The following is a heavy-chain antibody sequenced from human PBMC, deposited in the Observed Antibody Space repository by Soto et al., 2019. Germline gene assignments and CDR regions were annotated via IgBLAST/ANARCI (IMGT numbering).Heavy chain of an antibody. CDR2: IIPIFGTA. D-gene: IGHD4-17*01. J-gene: IGHJ6*02. Sequence: QVQLVQSGAEVKKPGSSVQVSCQASGGTFSSYAISWVRQAPGQGLEWMGGIIPIFGTANYAQKFQGRVTITADESTSTAYMELSSLRSEDTAVYYCARPMTTVTNYYYGMDVWGQGTTVTVAS. V-gene: IGHV1-69*12. CDR1: GGTFSSYA. CDR3: ARPMTTVTNYYYGMDV.